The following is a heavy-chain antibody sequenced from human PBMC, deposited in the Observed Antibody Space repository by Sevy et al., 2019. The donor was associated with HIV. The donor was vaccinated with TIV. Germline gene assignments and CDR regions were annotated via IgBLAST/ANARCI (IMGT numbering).Heavy chain of an antibody. J-gene: IGHJ4*02. CDR1: GGSISSSNW. CDR2: IYRSGST. Sequence: SETLSLTCAVSGGSISSSNWWSWVRQPPGKGLEWIGEIYRSGSTNYNPSLKSRVTISVDKSKNQFSLKLGPVTAADTAVYYCARVFGSSWYYFDYWGQGTLVTVSS. D-gene: IGHD6-13*01. CDR3: ARVFGSSWYYFDY. V-gene: IGHV4-4*02.